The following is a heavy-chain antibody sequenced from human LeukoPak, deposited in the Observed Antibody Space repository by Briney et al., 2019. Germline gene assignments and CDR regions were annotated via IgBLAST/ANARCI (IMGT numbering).Heavy chain of an antibody. CDR3: ARDGDWQQLGYYYYYMDV. CDR2: INPNSGGT. D-gene: IGHD6-13*01. V-gene: IGHV1-2*06. Sequence: GASVKVSCKASGYTFTGYYMHWVRQAPGQGLEWMGRINPNSGGTNYAQKFQGRVTMTRDTSISTAYMELGRLRSDDTAVYYCARDGDWQQLGYYYYYMDVWGKGTTVTVSS. CDR1: GYTFTGYY. J-gene: IGHJ6*03.